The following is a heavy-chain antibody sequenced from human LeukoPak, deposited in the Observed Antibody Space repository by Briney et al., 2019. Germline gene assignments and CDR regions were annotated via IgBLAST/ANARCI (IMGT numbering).Heavy chain of an antibody. V-gene: IGHV3-23*01. CDR1: GITFTNYG. D-gene: IGHD3-10*01. CDR3: ARHSGDGHVYPFDY. CDR2: ISGSGGST. J-gene: IGHJ4*02. Sequence: PGGSLRLSCAASGITFTNYGMSWVRQAPGKGLEWVSGISGSGGSTYYADSVKGRFTISRDNSKNTLYLQMNSLRAEDTAVYYCARHSGDGHVYPFDYWGQGALVTVSS.